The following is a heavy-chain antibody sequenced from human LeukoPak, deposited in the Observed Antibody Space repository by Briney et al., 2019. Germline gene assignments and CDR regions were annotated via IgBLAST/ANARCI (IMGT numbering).Heavy chain of an antibody. CDR2: IYPGDSDT. Sequence: GESLKISCKGSGYSFTSYWIGWVRQMPGKGLEWMGIIYPGDSDTRYSPSFQGQVTISADKSVSTAYLQWSSLKASDTAMYYCASGPSIVAAPPTRWGQGTLVTVSS. D-gene: IGHD1-26*01. V-gene: IGHV5-51*01. J-gene: IGHJ4*02. CDR1: GYSFTSYW. CDR3: ASGPSIVAAPPTR.